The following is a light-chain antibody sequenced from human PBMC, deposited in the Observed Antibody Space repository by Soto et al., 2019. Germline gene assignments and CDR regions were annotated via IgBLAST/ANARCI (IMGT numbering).Light chain of an antibody. CDR3: QQYNNCPYT. V-gene: IGKV3-15*01. J-gene: IGKJ2*01. CDR1: QSVSTN. CDR2: GAS. Sequence: EIVMTQSPDTLSVSPGERATLSCRASQSVSTNLAWYQQKPGQAPRLLIYGASTRATGIPARFSGSGSGTEFTLTISSLQSEDFAVYHCQQYNNCPYTFGQGNKLEIK.